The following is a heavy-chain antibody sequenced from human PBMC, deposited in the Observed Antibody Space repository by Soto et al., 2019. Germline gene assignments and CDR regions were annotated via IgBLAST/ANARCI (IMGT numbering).Heavy chain of an antibody. CDR3: APGGYSGYDWGGFDY. Sequence: QVQLVQSGAEVKKPGASVKVSCKVSGYTLTELSMHWVRQAPGKGLEWMGGFDPEDGETIYAQKFQGRVTMTEDTSTDRSDMELSSLRSEDTAGYYCAPGGYSGYDWGGFDYWGQGTLVTVSS. CDR2: FDPEDGET. V-gene: IGHV1-24*01. CDR1: GYTLTELS. J-gene: IGHJ4*02. D-gene: IGHD5-12*01.